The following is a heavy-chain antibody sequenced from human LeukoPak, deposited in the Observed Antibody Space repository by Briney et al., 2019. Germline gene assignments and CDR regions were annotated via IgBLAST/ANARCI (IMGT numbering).Heavy chain of an antibody. CDR1: GFTVSSNY. J-gene: IGHJ5*02. Sequence: PGGSLRLSCAASGFTVSSNYMSWVRQAPGKGLECVSVIYSGGSTYYADSVKGRFTISRDNSKNTLYLQMNSLRAEDTAVYYCAREGGHCSGGSCYGNWFDPWGQETLLTVSS. V-gene: IGHV3-66*01. CDR3: AREGGHCSGGSCYGNWFDP. D-gene: IGHD2-15*01. CDR2: IYSGGST.